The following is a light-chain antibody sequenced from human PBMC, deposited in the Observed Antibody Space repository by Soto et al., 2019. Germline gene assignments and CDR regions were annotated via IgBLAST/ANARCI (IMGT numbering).Light chain of an antibody. CDR2: EVN. V-gene: IGLV2-23*02. J-gene: IGLJ2*01. CDR3: CSYAGPDNVV. Sequence: QSALTQPASVSGSPGQSIAISCTGTISDVGRYDFVSWYQQKPGKAPKLMIYEVNKRPSGVSSRFSGSKSGNTASLTISGLQAEDESDYYCCSYAGPDNVVFGGGTKLTVL. CDR1: ISDVGRYDF.